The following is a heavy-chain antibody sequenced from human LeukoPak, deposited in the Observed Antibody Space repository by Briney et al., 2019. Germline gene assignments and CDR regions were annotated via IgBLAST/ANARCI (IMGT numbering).Heavy chain of an antibody. V-gene: IGHV3-74*01. CDR3: ASLLFYGHGDC. J-gene: IGHJ4*02. D-gene: IGHD3-10*01. CDR1: GFTFSSYW. CDR2: INSDGSST. Sequence: GGSLRLSCAASGFTFSSYWMHWVRQAPGKGLVWVSRINSDGSSTSYADSVKGRFTISRDNAKNTLYLQMNSLRAEDTAVYYCASLLFYGHGDCWGQGTLVTVSS.